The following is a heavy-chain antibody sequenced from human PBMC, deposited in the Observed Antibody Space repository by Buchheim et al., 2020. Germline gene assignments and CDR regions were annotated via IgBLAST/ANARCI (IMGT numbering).Heavy chain of an antibody. Sequence: EVQLVESGGGLVQPGGSLRLSCAASGFTFSSYEMNWVRQSPGKGLECVSYISSSGSTIYYADSVKGRFTISRDNAKNSRSRQMNSLRAEDTAVYYCARDGTSWTYYYGMDVWGQGTT. CDR1: GFTFSSYE. CDR2: ISSSGSTI. V-gene: IGHV3-48*03. J-gene: IGHJ6*02. D-gene: IGHD2-2*01. CDR3: ARDGTSWTYYYGMDV.